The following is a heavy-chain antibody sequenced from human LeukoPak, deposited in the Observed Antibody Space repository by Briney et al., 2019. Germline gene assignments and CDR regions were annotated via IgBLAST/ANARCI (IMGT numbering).Heavy chain of an antibody. D-gene: IGHD3-16*01. V-gene: IGHV3-23*01. J-gene: IGHJ4*02. CDR1: GFTFSSYA. CDR3: AKDRLGGPYFFHY. CDR2: IGGTGVRT. Sequence: GGSLRLSCAYSGFTFSSYAMSWARQAPGKGLEWVSTIGGTGVRTYYADSVKGRFTISRDNSKNTLYLQINSLRAEDTAVYFCAKDRLGGPYFFHYWGQGTLVTVSS.